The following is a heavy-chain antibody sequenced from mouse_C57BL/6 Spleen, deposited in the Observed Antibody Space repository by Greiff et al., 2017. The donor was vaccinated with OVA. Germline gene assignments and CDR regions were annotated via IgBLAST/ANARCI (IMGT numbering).Heavy chain of an antibody. Sequence: EVQLQQSGPELVKPGASVKISCKASGYSFTGYYMNWVKQSPEKSLEWIGEINPSTGGTTYNQKFKAKATLTVDKSSSTAYMQLKSLTSEDSAVYYCARDDGTYWGQGTTLTVSS. V-gene: IGHV1-42*01. D-gene: IGHD2-3*01. CDR3: ARDDGTY. CDR1: GYSFTGYY. CDR2: INPSTGGT. J-gene: IGHJ2*01.